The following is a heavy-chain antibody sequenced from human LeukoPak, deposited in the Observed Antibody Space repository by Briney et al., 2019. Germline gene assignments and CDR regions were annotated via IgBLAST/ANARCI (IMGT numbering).Heavy chain of an antibody. V-gene: IGHV3-23*01. J-gene: IGHJ4*02. CDR3: GKRDDYGDYAGSSGIDY. D-gene: IGHD4-17*01. CDR1: GFTFSSYA. CDR2: ISGSGGST. Sequence: GGSLRLSCAASGFTFSSYAMSWVRQAPGKGLEWVSAISGSGGSTYYADSVKGRFTISRDNSKNTLYLQMNSLRAEDTAVYYCGKRDDYGDYAGSSGIDYWGQGTLVTVSS.